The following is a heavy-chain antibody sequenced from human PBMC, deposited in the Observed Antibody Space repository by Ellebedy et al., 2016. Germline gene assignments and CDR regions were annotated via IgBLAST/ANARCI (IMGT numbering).Heavy chain of an antibody. CDR2: IYPGDSDT. Sequence: GESLKISCKGSGYSFTSYWIGWVRQMPGKGLEWMGIIYPGDSDTRYSPSFQGQVTISADKSIRTAYLQWSSLKASAPAMYYCARQGGYLSGGSCYLGFWGQGTLVTVSS. D-gene: IGHD2-15*01. CDR1: GYSFTSYW. CDR3: ARQGGYLSGGSCYLGF. J-gene: IGHJ4*02. V-gene: IGHV5-51*01.